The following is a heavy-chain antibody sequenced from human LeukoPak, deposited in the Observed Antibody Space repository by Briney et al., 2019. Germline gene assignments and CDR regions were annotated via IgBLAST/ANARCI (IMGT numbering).Heavy chain of an antibody. J-gene: IGHJ4*02. CDR3: ASGGGSCDY. Sequence: GGSLRLSCAASGFTFSTYSMNWVRQAPGKGLECVSSISSSSSYIYYADSVKGRFTISRDNATNSLYLQMNSLRAEDTAVYYCASGGGSCDYWGQGTLATVSS. V-gene: IGHV3-21*01. D-gene: IGHD2-15*01. CDR2: ISSSSSYI. CDR1: GFTFSTYS.